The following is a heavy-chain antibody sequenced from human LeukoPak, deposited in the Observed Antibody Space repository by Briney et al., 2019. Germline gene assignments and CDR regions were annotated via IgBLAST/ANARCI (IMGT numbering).Heavy chain of an antibody. CDR1: GGSISSSTYH. CDR3: ARSSNGIPCDY. Sequence: SATLSLTCTVSGGSISSSTYHWGWIRQPPGEGLEWIWNIYYTGITYYNPSLKSRVTISIATSRNQFSLKLNSVTAADTAVYYCARSSNGIPCDYWGQGTLVTVSS. V-gene: IGHV4-39*01. CDR2: IYYTGIT. J-gene: IGHJ4*02. D-gene: IGHD2-8*01.